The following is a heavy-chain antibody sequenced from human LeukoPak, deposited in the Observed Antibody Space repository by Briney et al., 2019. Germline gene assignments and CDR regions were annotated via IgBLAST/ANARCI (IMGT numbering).Heavy chain of an antibody. D-gene: IGHD6-19*01. V-gene: IGHV3-53*01. CDR1: GGSISSSSYY. CDR2: IYSGGST. Sequence: ETLSLTCTVSGGSISSSSYYWGWIRQPPGKGLEWVSVIYSGGSTFYADSVKGRFTISRDNSKNTLYVQMNSLRAEDTAVYYCARGIAVANDAFDIWGQGTMVTVSS. J-gene: IGHJ3*02. CDR3: ARGIAVANDAFDI.